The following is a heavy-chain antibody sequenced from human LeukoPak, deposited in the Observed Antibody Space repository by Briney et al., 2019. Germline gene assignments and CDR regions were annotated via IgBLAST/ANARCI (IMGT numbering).Heavy chain of an antibody. V-gene: IGHV3-23*01. Sequence: PGGSLRLSCAASGFTLSTYAMSWVRQAPGKGLEWVSAFSGVGDSTYYADSVKGRFTISRDNSKNTLHLQMNSLRAEDTAVYCCAKSVIPAAGPNWFDPWGQGTLVTVSS. CDR2: FSGVGDST. J-gene: IGHJ5*02. D-gene: IGHD6-13*01. CDR1: GFTLSTYA. CDR3: AKSVIPAAGPNWFDP.